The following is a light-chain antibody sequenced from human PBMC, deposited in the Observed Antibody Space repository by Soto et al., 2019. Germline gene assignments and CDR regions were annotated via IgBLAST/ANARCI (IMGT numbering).Light chain of an antibody. J-gene: IGKJ5*01. Sequence: EIVMTQSPATLSVSPRESATLSCRASQSVSSNLAWYQQKPGQAPRLLIYGASSRATGIPVRFSGSGSGTEFTLTISSLQSEDFAVYYCQQYNNWPLTFGQGTRLEIK. CDR2: GAS. CDR1: QSVSSN. CDR3: QQYNNWPLT. V-gene: IGKV3-15*01.